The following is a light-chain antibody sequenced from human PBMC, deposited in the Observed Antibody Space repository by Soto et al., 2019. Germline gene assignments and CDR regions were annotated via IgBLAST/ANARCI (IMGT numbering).Light chain of an antibody. CDR1: SSDIGDYNY. CDR2: GVN. CDR3: SSYTSSITYV. Sequence: QSALDQPASVSGSPGQSITISCTGTSSDIGDYNYVSWYQQRPEKAPELMIYGVNNRPPGVSNRFSGSKSGNTASLTISGLQAEDEADYYCSSYTSSITYVFGTGTKVTVL. J-gene: IGLJ1*01. V-gene: IGLV2-14*01.